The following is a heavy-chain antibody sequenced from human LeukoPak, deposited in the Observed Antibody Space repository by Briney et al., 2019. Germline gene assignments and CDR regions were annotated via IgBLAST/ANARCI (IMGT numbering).Heavy chain of an antibody. CDR1: GYTFTSYY. CDR3: ASRLHGNYYGSGSYPYYFDY. J-gene: IGHJ4*02. CDR2: INPSGGST. V-gene: IGHV1-46*01. Sequence: ASVKVSCKASGYTFTSYYMHWVRQAPGQGLEWMGIINPSGGSTSYAQKFQGRVTMTRDTSTSTVYMELSSLRSEDTAVYYCASRLHGNYYGSGSYPYYFDYRGQGTLVTVSS. D-gene: IGHD3-10*01.